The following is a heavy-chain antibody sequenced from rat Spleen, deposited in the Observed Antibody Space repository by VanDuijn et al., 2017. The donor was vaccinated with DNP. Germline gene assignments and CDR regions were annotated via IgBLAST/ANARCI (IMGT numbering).Heavy chain of an antibody. J-gene: IGHJ3*01. CDR3: TRDVVGGGFAY. Sequence: QVQLEESGPGLMQPSETLSLTCTVSGFSLTSNGVGWVRQPLGKGLVWMGTIWAGGSTNYNSALKSRLSISRDTSKSQVFLKMNSLQTEDTAIYFCTRDVVGGGFAYWGQGTLVTVSS. CDR1: GFSLTSNG. V-gene: IGHV2-72*01. CDR2: IWAGGST. D-gene: IGHD1-12*01.